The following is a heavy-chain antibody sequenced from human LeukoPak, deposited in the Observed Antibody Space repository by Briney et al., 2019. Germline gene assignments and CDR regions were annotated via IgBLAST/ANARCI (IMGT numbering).Heavy chain of an antibody. CDR3: ARLMVRGVQQVDY. D-gene: IGHD3-10*01. V-gene: IGHV4-39*07. J-gene: IGHJ4*02. Sequence: SETLSLTCTVSGGSISSSGSYWGWIREPPGRGLAWIVTIYYSGSTYYNPSLKSRVTISVDTSKNQFSLNLSSVTAADTAVYYCARLMVRGVQQVDYWGQGTLVTVSS. CDR2: IYYSGST. CDR1: GGSISSSGSY.